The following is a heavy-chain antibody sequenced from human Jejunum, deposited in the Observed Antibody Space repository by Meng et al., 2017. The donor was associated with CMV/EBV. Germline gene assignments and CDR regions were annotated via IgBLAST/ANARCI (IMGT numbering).Heavy chain of an antibody. CDR2: IIPINGVV. Sequence: ITWMRQAPGQGLEWVGGIIPINGVVTYAPKLQGRVTITADRSTNIAYMELSSLRSEDTAVYYCARDRALFSGLYGSGSYQPFDIWGHGTLVTVSS. V-gene: IGHV1-69*10. D-gene: IGHD3-10*01. J-gene: IGHJ3*02. CDR3: ARDRALFSGLYGSGSYQPFDI.